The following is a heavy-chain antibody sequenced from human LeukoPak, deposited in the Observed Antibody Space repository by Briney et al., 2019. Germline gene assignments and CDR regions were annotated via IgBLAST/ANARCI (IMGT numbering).Heavy chain of an antibody. D-gene: IGHD2-2*01. CDR3: ARDCSSTSCYAVAGPTPLDY. Sequence: PGGSLRLSCAASGFTFSDYYMSWIRQAPGKGLEWVSYISSSGSTIYYADSVKGRFTISRDNAKNSLYLQMNSLRAEDTAVYYCARDCSSTSCYAVAGPTPLDYWGQGTLVTVSS. CDR2: ISSSGSTI. J-gene: IGHJ4*02. CDR1: GFTFSDYY. V-gene: IGHV3-11*01.